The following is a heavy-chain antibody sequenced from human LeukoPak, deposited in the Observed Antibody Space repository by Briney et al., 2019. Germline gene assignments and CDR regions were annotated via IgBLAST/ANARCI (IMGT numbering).Heavy chain of an antibody. V-gene: IGHV3-9*01. CDR2: ISWNSGSI. J-gene: IGHJ4*02. D-gene: IGHD6-19*01. Sequence: GGSLRLSCAASGFTFSTYTMYWVRHPPGKGLEWVSGISWNSGSIDYADSVKGRFTISRDNAKNSLYLQMNSLRVEDTAFYYCAKDNRRHYTSGPNPDSLHWGQGALVTVSS. CDR1: GFTFSTYT. CDR3: AKDNRRHYTSGPNPDSLH.